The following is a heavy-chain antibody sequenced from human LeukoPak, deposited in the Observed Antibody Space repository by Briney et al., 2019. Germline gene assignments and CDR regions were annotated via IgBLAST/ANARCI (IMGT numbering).Heavy chain of an antibody. D-gene: IGHD5-24*01. J-gene: IGHJ4*02. V-gene: IGHV3-21*01. CDR2: ISSSSSYK. CDR3: ARDLGEMATTNSDY. CDR1: GFTFSTYT. Sequence: GGSLRLSCAASGFTFSTYTMNWVRQAPGKGLEWVSCISSSSSYKYYADSVKGRFTISRVNAKNSLYLQMNTLRAEDTAVYYCARDLGEMATTNSDYWGQGTLVTVSS.